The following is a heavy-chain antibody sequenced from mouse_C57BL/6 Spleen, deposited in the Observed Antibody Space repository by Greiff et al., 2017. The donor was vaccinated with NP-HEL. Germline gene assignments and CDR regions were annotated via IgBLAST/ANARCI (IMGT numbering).Heavy chain of an antibody. J-gene: IGHJ4*01. CDR3: ARDFPITTVVAKGAYAMDY. CDR1: GYSFTGYY. V-gene: IGHV1-42*01. CDR2: INPSTGGT. D-gene: IGHD1-1*01. Sequence: EVQLQQSGPELVKPGASVKISCKASGYSFTGYYMNWVKQSPEKSLEWIGEINPSTGGTTYNQKFKAKATLTVDKSSSTAYMQLKSLTSEDSAVYDCARDFPITTVVAKGAYAMDYWGQGTSVTVSS.